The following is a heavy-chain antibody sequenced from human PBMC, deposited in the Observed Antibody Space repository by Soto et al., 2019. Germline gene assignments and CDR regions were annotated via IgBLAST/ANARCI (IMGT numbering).Heavy chain of an antibody. Sequence: QVQLVQSGAEVKKPGASVKVSCKASGYTFTSYDINWVRQATGQGLEWMGWMNPNSGNTGYAQKFEGIVTMTRNTSISTAYMELSSLRSEDTAVYYCARGRWYSGSYFDAFDIWGQGTMVTVSS. CDR1: GYTFTSYD. V-gene: IGHV1-8*01. J-gene: IGHJ3*02. CDR2: MNPNSGNT. D-gene: IGHD1-26*01. CDR3: ARGRWYSGSYFDAFDI.